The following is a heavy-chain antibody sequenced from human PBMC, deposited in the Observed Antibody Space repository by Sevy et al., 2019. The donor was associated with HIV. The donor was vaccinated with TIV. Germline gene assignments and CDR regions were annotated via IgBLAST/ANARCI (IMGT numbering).Heavy chain of an antibody. D-gene: IGHD1-26*01. J-gene: IGHJ4*02. CDR2: TYNNGNI. CDR3: AGENAWGRGYS. V-gene: IGHV4-59*08. Sequence: SETLSLTGPVSGASITSLYGNWIRRPQGKDLEWIANTYNNGNINYNPSLKSRVTLSLDTSKNQFSLRLSSVTAADTAMYYCAGENAWGRGYSWGQGTLVTVSS. CDR1: GASITSLY.